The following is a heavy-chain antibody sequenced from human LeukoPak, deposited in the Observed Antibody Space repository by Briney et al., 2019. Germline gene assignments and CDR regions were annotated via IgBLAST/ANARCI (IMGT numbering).Heavy chain of an antibody. CDR3: ARVSRLWFGELKVDY. V-gene: IGHV4-34*01. J-gene: IGHJ4*02. Sequence: SETLSLTCAVYGGSFSGYSWTWIRQPPGKGLEWIGEINHSGSTNYNPSLKSRVTISVGTSKNRFSLKLSSVTAADTAVYYCARVSRLWFGELKVDYWGQGTLVTVSS. CDR2: INHSGST. D-gene: IGHD3-10*01. CDR1: GGSFSGYS.